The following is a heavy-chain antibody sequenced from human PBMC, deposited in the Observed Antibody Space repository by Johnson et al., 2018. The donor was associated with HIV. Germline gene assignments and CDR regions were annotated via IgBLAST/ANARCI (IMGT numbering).Heavy chain of an antibody. D-gene: IGHD6-13*01. J-gene: IGHJ3*02. V-gene: IGHV3-9*01. CDR2: ISWNSGSI. CDR3: AKDSRRAAAGRIGLCAFDI. CDR1: GFTFDDYA. Sequence: VQLVESGGGLVQPGRSLRLSCAASGFTFDDYAMHWVRQAPGKGLEWVSGISWNSGSIGYADSVKGRFTISRDKAKNSLYLQMNSLRAGDTALYYCAKDSRRAAAGRIGLCAFDIWGQGTMVTVSS.